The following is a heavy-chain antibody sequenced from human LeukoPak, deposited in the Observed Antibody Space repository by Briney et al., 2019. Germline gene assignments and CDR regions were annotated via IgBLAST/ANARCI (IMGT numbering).Heavy chain of an antibody. V-gene: IGHV3-66*01. J-gene: IGHJ4*02. Sequence: GGSLRLSCAASEFSVGSNYMTWVRQAPGKGLEWVSLIYSGGSTYYADSVTGRFTISRDNAKNTLYLQMNSLRAEDTAVYYCTRSSFPYYFDYWGQGTLVTVSS. CDR1: EFSVGSNY. CDR2: IYSGGST. CDR3: TRSSFPYYFDY. D-gene: IGHD3-16*01.